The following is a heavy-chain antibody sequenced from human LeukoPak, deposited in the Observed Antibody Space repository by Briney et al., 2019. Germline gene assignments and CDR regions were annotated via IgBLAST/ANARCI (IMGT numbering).Heavy chain of an antibody. CDR2: VYYSGST. CDR3: ARTDYYGSGSVDY. V-gene: IGHV4-59*02. CDR1: GGSVSGYY. J-gene: IGHJ4*02. D-gene: IGHD3-10*01. Sequence: PSETLSLTCVVSGGSVSGYYWGWIRQPPGRGLEWIGYVYYSGSTNYNPSFKSRITISVDTSRNQFSLQLSSVTAADTAVYYCARTDYYGSGSVDYWGQGTLVTVSS.